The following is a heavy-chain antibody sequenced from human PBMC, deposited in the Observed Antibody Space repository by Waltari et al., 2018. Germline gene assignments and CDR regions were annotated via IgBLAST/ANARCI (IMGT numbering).Heavy chain of an antibody. D-gene: IGHD3-16*01. Sequence: EVQLLASGGGLVQPGGSLRLSCTASGLSFSTYGMTWVRQAPGKGLEWVSRISPNSISTYYADSVKGRFTISRDNSKSTVILQLSSLRVEDTAIYYCAKGQGGRRWYFDYWGQGSQVTVSS. CDR2: ISPNSIST. CDR1: GLSFSTYG. V-gene: IGHV3-23*01. CDR3: AKGQGGRRWYFDY. J-gene: IGHJ4*02.